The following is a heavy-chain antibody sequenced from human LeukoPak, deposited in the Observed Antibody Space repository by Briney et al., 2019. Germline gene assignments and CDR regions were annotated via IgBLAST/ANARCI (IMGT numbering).Heavy chain of an antibody. CDR1: GFTFSSYA. J-gene: IGHJ4*02. Sequence: GGSLRLSCAASGFTFSSYAMSWVRQAPGKGLEGVSAISGSGGSTYYADSVKGRFTISRDNSKNTLYLQMNSLRAEDTAVYYCAKSRSGSSGRYYFDYWGQGTLVTVSS. CDR2: ISGSGGST. V-gene: IGHV3-23*01. CDR3: AKSRSGSSGRYYFDY. D-gene: IGHD6-19*01.